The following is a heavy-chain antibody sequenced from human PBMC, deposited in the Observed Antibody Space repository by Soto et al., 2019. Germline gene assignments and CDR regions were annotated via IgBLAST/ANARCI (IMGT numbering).Heavy chain of an antibody. D-gene: IGHD4-17*01. CDR2: IGTAGDT. V-gene: IGHV3-13*01. J-gene: IGHJ4*02. Sequence: VQLVESGGGLVQPGGSLRLSCAASGFTFSSYDMHWVRQATGKGLEWVSAIGTAGDTYYPGSVKGRFTISRENAKNSLYLQMNSLRAGDTAVYYRARALYGDYGFDYWGQGTLVTVSS. CDR3: ARALYGDYGFDY. CDR1: GFTFSSYD.